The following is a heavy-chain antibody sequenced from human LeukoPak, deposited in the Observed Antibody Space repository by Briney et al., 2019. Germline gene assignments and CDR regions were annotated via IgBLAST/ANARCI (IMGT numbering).Heavy chain of an antibody. J-gene: IGHJ4*02. V-gene: IGHV3-30*04. CDR1: GFTFNSHA. CDR2: ISYEGSNK. D-gene: IGHD6-19*01. Sequence: VRSPRLSCAGSGFTFNSHALHWVRHAPGKGLEWVAFISYEGSNKYYADSVKGRFTISRDDSKNTLYLQMNSLRPEDTAVYYCAREAGMAVVGITFYPLGYWGQGALVTVSS. CDR3: AREAGMAVVGITFYPLGY.